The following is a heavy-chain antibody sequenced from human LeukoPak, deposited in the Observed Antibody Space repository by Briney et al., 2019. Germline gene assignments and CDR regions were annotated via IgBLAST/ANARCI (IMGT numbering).Heavy chain of an antibody. J-gene: IGHJ4*02. CDR1: GGSISSYY. CDR3: ARVFHYYGSGSYGSFDY. D-gene: IGHD3-10*01. V-gene: IGHV4-59*01. Sequence: SETLSLTCTDSGGSISSYYWSWIRQPPGKGLEWTGYIYYSGSTNYNPSLKSRVTISVDTSKNQFSLKLSSVTAADTAVYYCARVFHYYGSGSYGSFDYWGQGTLVTVSS. CDR2: IYYSGST.